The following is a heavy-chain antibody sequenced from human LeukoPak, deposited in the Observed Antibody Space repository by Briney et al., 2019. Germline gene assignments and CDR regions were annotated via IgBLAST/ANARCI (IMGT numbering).Heavy chain of an antibody. V-gene: IGHV1-69*13. CDR1: GGTFSSYA. CDR2: IIPIFGTA. Sequence: SVKVSCTASGGTFSSYAISWVRQAPGQGLEWMGGIIPIFGTANYAQKFQGRVTITADESTSTAYMELSSLRSEDTAVYYCARNYYDSSGYYIPTDYWGQGTLVTVSS. J-gene: IGHJ4*02. CDR3: ARNYYDSSGYYIPTDY. D-gene: IGHD3-22*01.